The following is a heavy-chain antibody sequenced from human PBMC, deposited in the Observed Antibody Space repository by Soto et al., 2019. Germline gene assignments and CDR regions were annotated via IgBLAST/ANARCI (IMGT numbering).Heavy chain of an antibody. CDR2: TYYRSKWYN. CDR1: GDSVSSNSAA. J-gene: IGHJ3*02. Sequence: SQTLSLTCAISGDSVSSNSAASNWIRQSPSRGLEWLGRTYYRSKWYNDYAVSVKSRITINPDTSKNQFSLQLNSVTPEDTAVYYCARSSEDIVRMVYAILGAFDIWGQGTMVTVSS. D-gene: IGHD2-8*01. CDR3: ARSSEDIVRMVYAILGAFDI. V-gene: IGHV6-1*01.